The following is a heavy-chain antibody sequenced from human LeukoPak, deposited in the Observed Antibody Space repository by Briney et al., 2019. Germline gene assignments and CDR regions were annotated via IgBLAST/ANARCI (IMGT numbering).Heavy chain of an antibody. D-gene: IGHD1-26*01. J-gene: IGHJ3*02. Sequence: SETLSLTCAVYGGSFSGYYWSWIRQPPGKGLEWIGEINHSGSTNYNPSPKRRVTISVDTTKNQFSLKLSSVTAADTAVYYCARGGSYPKLAFDIWGQGTMVTVSS. CDR3: ARGGSYPKLAFDI. CDR1: GGSFSGYY. CDR2: INHSGST. V-gene: IGHV4-34*01.